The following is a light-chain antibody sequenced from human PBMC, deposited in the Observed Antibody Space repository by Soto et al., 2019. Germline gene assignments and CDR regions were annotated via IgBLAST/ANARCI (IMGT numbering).Light chain of an antibody. J-gene: IGLJ1*01. CDR3: SSYTDSSNYV. V-gene: IGLV2-14*01. CDR1: ISDLAIYNY. CDR2: QVT. Sequence: QSLLAQPASVSGSPGQSITISCTGTISDLAIYNYVSWYQQQPGKAPKLIIYQVTNRPSGVSNRLSGSMSGNTASLTISGLQAEDEADYYCSSYTDSSNYVFGTGTKV.